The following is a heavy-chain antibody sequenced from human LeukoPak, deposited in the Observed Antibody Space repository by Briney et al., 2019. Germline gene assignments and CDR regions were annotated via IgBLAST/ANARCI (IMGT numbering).Heavy chain of an antibody. V-gene: IGHV4-61*08. CDR2: IYYSGST. CDR3: ARVDALAASLDC. D-gene: IGHD6-13*01. Sequence: TLSLTCTVSGGSISSGGYYWSWIRQPPGKGLEWIGYIYYSGSTNYNPSLKSRVTFSLNTSNNQFSLKVTSVTAADTAVYYCARVDALAASLDCWGQGTLVTVSS. CDR1: GGSISSGGYY. J-gene: IGHJ4*02.